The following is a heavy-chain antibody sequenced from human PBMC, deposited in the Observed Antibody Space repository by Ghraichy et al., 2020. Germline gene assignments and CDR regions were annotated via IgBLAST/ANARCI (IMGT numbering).Heavy chain of an antibody. CDR3: ARRPAGSHFGAFDI. CDR1: GVSVSSDRYY. V-gene: IGHV4-39*01. Sequence: SDTLSLTCTVSGVSVSSDRYYWGWIRQPPGKGLEWVGSIYFGGNTYYNPSLTSRVTMDTSKNQFSLKLTSVTASDTAVYYCARRPAGSHFGAFDIWGQGTMVTVSS. D-gene: IGHD1-26*01. CDR2: IYFGGNT. J-gene: IGHJ3*02.